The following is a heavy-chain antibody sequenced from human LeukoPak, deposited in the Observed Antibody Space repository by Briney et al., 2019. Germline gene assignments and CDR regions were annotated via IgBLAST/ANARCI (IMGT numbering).Heavy chain of an antibody. V-gene: IGHV1-2*02. CDR2: INPNSGGT. D-gene: IGHD1-1*01. CDR3: ASAGSWYPGGFDY. Sequence: ASVKVSCKASGYTFTGYYMHWVRQAPGQGLEWMGWINPNSGGTNYAQKFQGRVTMTRDTSISTAYMELSRLRSDDTAVYYRASAGSWYPGGFDYWGQGTLVTVSS. J-gene: IGHJ4*02. CDR1: GYTFTGYY.